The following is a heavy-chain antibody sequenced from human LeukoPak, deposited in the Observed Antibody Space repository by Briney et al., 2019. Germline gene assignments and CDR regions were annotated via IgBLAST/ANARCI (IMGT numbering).Heavy chain of an antibody. V-gene: IGHV4-39*07. CDR2: MYYRGST. J-gene: IGHJ4*02. D-gene: IGHD1-26*01. Sequence: SETLSLTCTVSGGSISSSSHYWGWIRQPPGKGLEWIGSMYYRGSTYHNPSLKSRVTTSVDTSKNQFSLKLSSVTAADTAVYYCATTTIRPGYWGQGTLVTVSS. CDR3: ATTTIRPGY. CDR1: GGSISSSSHY.